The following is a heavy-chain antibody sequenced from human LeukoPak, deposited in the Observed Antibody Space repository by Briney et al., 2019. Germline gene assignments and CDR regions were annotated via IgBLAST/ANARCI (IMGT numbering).Heavy chain of an antibody. CDR2: IYYSGST. V-gene: IGHV4-30-4*08. CDR1: GGSISSGSYY. D-gene: IGHD3-3*01. Sequence: SQTLSLTCTVSGGSISSGSYYWSWIRQPAGKGLEWIGYIYYSGSTYYNPSLKSRVTISVDTSKNQFSLKLSSVTAADTAVYYCARDPGDFWSGYYDQKGDAFDIWGQGTMVTVSS. CDR3: ARDPGDFWSGYYDQKGDAFDI. J-gene: IGHJ3*02.